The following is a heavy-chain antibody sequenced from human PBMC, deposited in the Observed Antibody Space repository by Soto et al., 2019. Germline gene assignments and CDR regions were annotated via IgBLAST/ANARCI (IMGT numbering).Heavy chain of an antibody. CDR2: IWYDGSNK. V-gene: IGHV3-33*01. CDR3: ARPDVAATPTLAY. J-gene: IGHJ4*02. CDR1: GFTFSSYG. Sequence: SXRLSFAASGFTFSSYGMHWVRQAPGKGLEWVAVIWYDGSNKYYADSVKGRFTISRDNSKNTLYLQMNSLRAEDTAVYYCARPDVAATPTLAYWGQGTLVTVYS. D-gene: IGHD2-15*01.